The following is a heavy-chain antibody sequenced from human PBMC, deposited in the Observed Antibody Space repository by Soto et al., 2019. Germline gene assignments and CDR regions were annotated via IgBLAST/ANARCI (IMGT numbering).Heavy chain of an antibody. CDR2: IRSSSSTI. J-gene: IGHJ6*02. CDR3: ARDYNYALDV. V-gene: IGHV3-48*02. CDR1: GFTFSTYS. Sequence: PGGSLRLSCAASGFTFSTYSMNWVRQAPGKGLEWISYIRSSSSTIFYADSVKGRFTISTDSTKDSLYLQMNSLRDEDTAVYYCARDYNYALDVWGQGATVTVSS.